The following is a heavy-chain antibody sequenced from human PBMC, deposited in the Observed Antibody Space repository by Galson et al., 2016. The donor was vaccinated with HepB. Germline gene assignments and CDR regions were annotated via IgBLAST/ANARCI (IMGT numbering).Heavy chain of an antibody. D-gene: IGHD2-2*01. CDR1: GFTFSSYW. CDR3: VRGRDCTTTSCYDLPLDY. J-gene: IGHJ4*02. Sequence: SLRLSCAASGFTFSSYWMHWVRQAPGRGLVWVSRINNDGSNRRYADSVKGRFTISRDNAKNTLYLQMIRLRAEDTAVYYCVRGRDCTTTSCYDLPLDYWGKGALVTVSS. V-gene: IGHV3-74*01. CDR2: INNDGSNR.